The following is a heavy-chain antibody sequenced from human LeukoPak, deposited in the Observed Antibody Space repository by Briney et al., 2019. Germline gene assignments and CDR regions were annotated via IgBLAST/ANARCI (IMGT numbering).Heavy chain of an antibody. J-gene: IGHJ3*02. CDR3: ARDPYRFAFDI. V-gene: IGHV3-7*03. Sequence: GGSLRLSCAASGFSFSTIYMSWVRQTPGQGLEWVANINVNGTAEYYVDSVKGRFTISRDNAKNSLYLQMNSLRAEDTAVYYCARDPYRFAFDIWGQGTVVLVSS. CDR1: GFSFSTIY. CDR2: INVNGTAE. D-gene: IGHD1-26*01.